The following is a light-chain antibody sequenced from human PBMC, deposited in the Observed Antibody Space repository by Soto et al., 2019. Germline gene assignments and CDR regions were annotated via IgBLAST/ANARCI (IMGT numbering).Light chain of an antibody. CDR3: QQYGDFYLT. CDR1: QGISIW. CDR2: QAS. J-gene: IGKJ1*01. V-gene: IGKV1-5*03. Sequence: IQVTQSPSSLSAAVGDRVAITCRASQGISIWLAWYQQKPGKAPKLLVYQASQLERGVPSRFSGSGSGTEFSLTITSLQPDDRATYYCQQYGDFYLTFGPGTKVE.